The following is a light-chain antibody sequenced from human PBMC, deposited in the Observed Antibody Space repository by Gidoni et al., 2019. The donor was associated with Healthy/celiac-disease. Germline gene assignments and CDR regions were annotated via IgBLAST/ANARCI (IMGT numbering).Light chain of an antibody. CDR2: KAS. CDR1: QSISIW. Sequence: IQTTLSPSTLSASVGDRVTITCRASQSISIWLAWYQQTPGKAPKLLIYKASTLESGVTARFSGSGSGTEFTLTISSLQPDDFATYYCQHYKSYPLTFGGGTKVGIK. V-gene: IGKV1-5*03. CDR3: QHYKSYPLT. J-gene: IGKJ4*01.